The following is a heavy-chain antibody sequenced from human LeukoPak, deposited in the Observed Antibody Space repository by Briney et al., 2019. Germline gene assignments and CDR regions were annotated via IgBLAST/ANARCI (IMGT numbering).Heavy chain of an antibody. J-gene: IGHJ4*02. D-gene: IGHD6-13*01. CDR3: ARHRGMYSSSWYDRYRYYFDY. Sequence: PSETLSLTCTVSGASISSSSYYWVWIRQPPGKGLEWIGEINHSGSTNYNPSLKSRVTISVDTSKNQFSLKLSSVTAADTAVYYCARHRGMYSSSWYDRYRYYFDYWGQGTLVTVSS. V-gene: IGHV4-39*01. CDR1: GASISSSSYY. CDR2: INHSGST.